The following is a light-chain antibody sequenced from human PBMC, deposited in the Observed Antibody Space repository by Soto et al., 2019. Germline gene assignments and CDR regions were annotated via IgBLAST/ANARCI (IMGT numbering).Light chain of an antibody. V-gene: IGKV3-20*01. CDR1: QSVSSSY. J-gene: IGKJ1*01. Sequence: EIVLTQSPGTLSLSPGERATLSCRASQSVSSSYLAWYQQKHGQAPRLLIYDASSRATGIPDRFSGSGSGTDFPLTISRLEPEDFAVYYCQQYGTSLRTFGQGTKVEIK. CDR2: DAS. CDR3: QQYGTSLRT.